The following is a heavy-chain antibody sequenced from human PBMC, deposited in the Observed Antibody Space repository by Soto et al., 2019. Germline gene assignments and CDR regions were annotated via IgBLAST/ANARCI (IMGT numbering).Heavy chain of an antibody. V-gene: IGHV4-34*01. CDR1: GGSFSGYY. D-gene: IGHD2-15*01. J-gene: IGHJ6*03. CDR2: INHSGST. Sequence: SETLSLTCAVYGGSFSGYYWSWIRQPPGKGLEWIGEINHSGSTNYNPSLKSRVTISVDTSKNQFSLKLSSVTAADTAVYYCARGYCSGGSCYYYYYYMDVWGKGTTVTVSS. CDR3: ARGYCSGGSCYYYYYYMDV.